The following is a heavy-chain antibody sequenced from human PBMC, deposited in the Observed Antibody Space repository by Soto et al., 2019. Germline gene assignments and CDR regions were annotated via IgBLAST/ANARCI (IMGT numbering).Heavy chain of an antibody. CDR1: GFSFTLQS. V-gene: IGHV3-23*01. Sequence: CGSLTLSCPASGFSFTLQSMSLGRQAPGKGLEWVSAISGSGGSTYYADSVKGRFTISRDNSKNTLYLQMNGLRAEDTAVYYCAKDAYDDRSGYSDAFDICGQGTMVTVSS. J-gene: IGHJ3*02. D-gene: IGHD3-22*01. CDR3: AKDAYDDRSGYSDAFDI. CDR2: ISGSGGST.